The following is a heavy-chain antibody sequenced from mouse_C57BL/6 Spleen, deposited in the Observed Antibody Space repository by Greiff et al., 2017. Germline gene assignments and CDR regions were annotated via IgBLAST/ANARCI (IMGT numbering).Heavy chain of an antibody. CDR1: GFTFSDYG. J-gene: IGHJ4*01. CDR2: ISSGSSTI. D-gene: IGHD4-1*01. V-gene: IGHV5-17*01. Sequence: EVMLVESGGGLVKPGGSLKLSCAASGFTFSDYGMHWVRQAPEKGLEWVAYISSGSSTIYYADTVKGRFTISRDNAKNTLLLQMTSLRAEDTAMYYCARTGTGLYAMDYWGQGTSVTVSS. CDR3: ARTGTGLYAMDY.